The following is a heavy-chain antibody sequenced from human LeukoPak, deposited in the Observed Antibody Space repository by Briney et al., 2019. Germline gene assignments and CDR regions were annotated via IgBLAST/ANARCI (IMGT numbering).Heavy chain of an antibody. CDR3: ARGISDYGDYFDY. CDR1: GGSISSYY. D-gene: IGHD4-17*01. V-gene: IGHV4-59*01. J-gene: IGHJ4*02. Sequence: SETLSLTCTVSGGSISSYYWSWIRQPPGKGLEWIGYIYYSGSTNYNPSLKSRVTISVDTSKNQFSLKLSSVTAADTAVYYCARGISDYGDYFDYWGQGTLVTVSS. CDR2: IYYSGST.